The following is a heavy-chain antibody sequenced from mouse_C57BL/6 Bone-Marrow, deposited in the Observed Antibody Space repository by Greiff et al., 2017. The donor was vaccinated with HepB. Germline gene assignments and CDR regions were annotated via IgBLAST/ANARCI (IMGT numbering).Heavy chain of an antibody. CDR1: GFNIKDDY. D-gene: IGHD2-4*01. V-gene: IGHV14-4*01. J-gene: IGHJ3*01. CDR3: THYDYDLVED. Sequence: EVQLQQSGAELVRPGASVKLSCTASGFNIKDDYMHWVKQRPEQGLEWIGWIDPENGDTEYASKFQGKATITADTSSNTAYLQLSSLTSEDTAVYYCTHYDYDLVEDWGQGTLVTVSA. CDR2: IDPENGDT.